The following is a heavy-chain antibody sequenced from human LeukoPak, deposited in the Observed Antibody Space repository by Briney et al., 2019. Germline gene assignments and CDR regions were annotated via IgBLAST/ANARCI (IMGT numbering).Heavy chain of an antibody. J-gene: IGHJ4*02. Sequence: GASVKVSCKASGYTFTSYDINWVRQATGQGLEWMGWISAYNGNTNYAQKLQGRVTMTTDASTSTAYMELRSLRSDDTAVYYCARDRGIAAQGDYFDYWGQGTLVTVSS. CDR3: ARDRGIAAQGDYFDY. D-gene: IGHD6-13*01. CDR1: GYTFTSYD. V-gene: IGHV1-18*01. CDR2: ISAYNGNT.